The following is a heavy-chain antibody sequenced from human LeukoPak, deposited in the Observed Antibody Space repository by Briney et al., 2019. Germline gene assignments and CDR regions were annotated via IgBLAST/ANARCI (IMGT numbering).Heavy chain of an antibody. Sequence: ASVKVSCKASGYTFISYYMHWVRQAPGQGLEWMGIITPSGGSTRYAQTFQGRVTMTRDTSTSTVYMEVSSLRSEDTAVYYCARMDTSGYSEYFHHWGQGTQVTVSS. J-gene: IGHJ1*01. CDR3: ARMDTSGYSEYFHH. CDR1: GYTFISYY. CDR2: ITPSGGST. D-gene: IGHD3-22*01. V-gene: IGHV1-46*01.